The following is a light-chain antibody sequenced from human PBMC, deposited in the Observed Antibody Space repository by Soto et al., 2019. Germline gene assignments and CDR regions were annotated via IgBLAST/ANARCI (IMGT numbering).Light chain of an antibody. CDR1: QGINRY. CDR2: GAS. CDR3: QQGSSTLT. Sequence: DIQMTQSPSSLSASVGDRVTITCRASQGINRYLNWYQQKPGTAPKLLISGASSLQSGVPSRFSGSGSGTDFTLTISSLQPEDFATYYCQQGSSTLTFGGGTKVDIK. V-gene: IGKV1-39*01. J-gene: IGKJ4*01.